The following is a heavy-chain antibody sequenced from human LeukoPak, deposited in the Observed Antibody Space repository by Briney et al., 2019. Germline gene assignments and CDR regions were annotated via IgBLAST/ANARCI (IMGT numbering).Heavy chain of an antibody. CDR1: GGSISSYY. D-gene: IGHD5-18*01. CDR2: IYYSGST. V-gene: IGHV4-59*12. Sequence: SSETLSLTCTVAGGSISSYYWSWVRQPPGKGGEWFWYIYYSGSTNYNPSLKSRVTISVHPSKNQFSLKLSSVTAADTAVYYCARDVGYSYAIAGLWGQGTLVTVSS. CDR3: ARDVGYSYAIAGL. J-gene: IGHJ4*02.